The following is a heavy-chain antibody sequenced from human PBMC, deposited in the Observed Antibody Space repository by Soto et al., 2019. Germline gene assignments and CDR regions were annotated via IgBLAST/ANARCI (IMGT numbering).Heavy chain of an antibody. V-gene: IGHV3-48*01. CDR2: ISASTSSI. Sequence: PGGSLRLSCAASGFTFSGYSMNWVRQAPGKGLDWISYISASTSSIYYADSVQGRFTISRDNAKNSLYLQMNSLRAEDSAIYYCVRGNYEKSIDYWGQGTLVTVSS. CDR1: GFTFSGYS. CDR3: VRGNYEKSIDY. D-gene: IGHD3-22*01. J-gene: IGHJ4*02.